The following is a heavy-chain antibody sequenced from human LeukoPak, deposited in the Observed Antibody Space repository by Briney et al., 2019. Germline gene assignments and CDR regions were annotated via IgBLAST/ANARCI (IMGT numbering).Heavy chain of an antibody. CDR1: GFTVSSNS. Sequence: GGSLRLSCTVSGFTVSSNSMSWVRQAPGKGLEWVSFIYSGGNTHNSDSVKGRFTISRDNSKNTPYLQMNSLRAEDTAVYYCARRAGDYSHPYDYWGQGTLVTVSS. V-gene: IGHV3-53*01. D-gene: IGHD3-22*01. CDR3: ARRAGDYSHPYDY. CDR2: IYSGGNT. J-gene: IGHJ4*02.